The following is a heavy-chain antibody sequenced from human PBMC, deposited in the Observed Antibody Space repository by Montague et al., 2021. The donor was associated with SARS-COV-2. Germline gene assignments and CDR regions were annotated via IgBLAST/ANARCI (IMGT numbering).Heavy chain of an antibody. CDR2: INDRGVTNY. Sequence: SETLSLTCAVYGESFSGSFWSWIRQPPGKGLEWIAEINDRGVTNYNYNPSLGSRVTISADTSKNQFSLKLRSVTAADTAVYYCARWDPQTLTVISLRGKSANDYWGQGTLVTVPS. J-gene: IGHJ4*02. CDR1: GESFSGSF. CDR3: ARWDPQTLTVISLRGKSANDY. V-gene: IGHV4-34*01. D-gene: IGHD4-11*01.